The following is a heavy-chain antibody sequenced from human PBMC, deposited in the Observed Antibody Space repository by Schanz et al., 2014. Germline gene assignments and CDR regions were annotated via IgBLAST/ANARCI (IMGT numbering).Heavy chain of an antibody. J-gene: IGHJ5*02. D-gene: IGHD3-16*01. CDR3: ARYRAFGGVDDRHPDA. Sequence: QVHLVESGGGVVQPGGSLRLSCAASGFTFRTYGMHWVRQAPGKGLEWVAYGRSYGSKIYYADSVKGRFTISRTNPKNTSSLQMYSLRVEDTAVYYCARYRAFGGVDDRHPDAWGQGTLVTVSS. CDR1: GFTFRTYG. CDR2: GRSYGSKI. V-gene: IGHV3-30*02.